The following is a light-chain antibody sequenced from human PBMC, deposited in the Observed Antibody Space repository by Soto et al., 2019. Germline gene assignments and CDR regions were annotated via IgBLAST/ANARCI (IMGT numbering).Light chain of an antibody. J-gene: IGKJ4*01. CDR2: LGS. V-gene: IGKV2-28*01. CDR1: QSLLHSNGYNY. CDR3: MQALQTPLT. Sequence: DIVMTQSPLSLPVTPGEPASISCRSSQSLLHSNGYNYLDWYLQKPGQSPQLLIYLGSNRSSGVPDRVSGSGSGTDFTLKISRVEPEVVGVYYCMQALQTPLTFGGGTKVDIK.